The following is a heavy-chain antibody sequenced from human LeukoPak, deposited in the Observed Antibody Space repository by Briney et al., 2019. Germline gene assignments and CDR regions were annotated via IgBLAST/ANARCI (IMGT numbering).Heavy chain of an antibody. CDR2: IYNSGST. CDR3: ARANYDILTGDFCGMDV. D-gene: IGHD3-9*01. V-gene: IGHV4-4*07. CDR1: GGSISNYN. J-gene: IGHJ6*02. Sequence: PSETLSLTCSVSGGSISNYNWNWIRQSAGKGLEWIGRIYNSGSTNYNPSLKSRVSMSVDTSKNQFSLKMSSVTAADTAVYYCARANYDILTGDFCGMDVWGQGTTVTVSS.